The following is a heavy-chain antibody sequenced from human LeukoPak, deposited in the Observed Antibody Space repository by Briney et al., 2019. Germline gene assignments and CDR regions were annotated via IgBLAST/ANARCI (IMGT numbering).Heavy chain of an antibody. CDR2: ISSDSLHI. J-gene: IGHJ4*02. CDR3: ARLYCGRDCYSSDY. V-gene: IGHV3-21*01. Sequence: GGSLRLSCAASGFTFSSYSMNWVRQAPGSGLEWVSSISSDSLHIFYADSVTGRFTISRDNAKNSLYLQMNSLRAEDTAVYYCARLYCGRDCYSSDYWGQGTLVTVSS. D-gene: IGHD2-21*02. CDR1: GFTFSSYS.